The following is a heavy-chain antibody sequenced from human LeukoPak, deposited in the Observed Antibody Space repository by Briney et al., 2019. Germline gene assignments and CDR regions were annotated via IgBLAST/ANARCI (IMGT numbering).Heavy chain of an antibody. Sequence: ASVKVSCRASGYTFTSYYMHWVRQAPGQGLEWMGIINPSGGSTSYAQKFQGRVTMTRDTSTSTVYMEPSSLRSEDTAVYYCARESKVVPAAGYFDYWVQGTLVTVSS. J-gene: IGHJ4*02. V-gene: IGHV1-46*01. CDR1: GYTFTSYY. CDR2: INPSGGST. CDR3: ARESKVVPAAGYFDY. D-gene: IGHD2-2*01.